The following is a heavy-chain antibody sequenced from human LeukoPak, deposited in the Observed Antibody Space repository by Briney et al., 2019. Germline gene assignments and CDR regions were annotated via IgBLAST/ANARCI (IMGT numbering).Heavy chain of an antibody. CDR2: ISAYNGNT. CDR1: GYTFTSYG. CDR3: ARQGLVVVAATRYYYYGMDV. Sequence: ASVKVSCKASGYTFTSYGISWVRQAPGQGLEWMGWISAYNGNTNYAQKLQGRVTMTTDTSTSTAYTELRSLRSDDTAVYYCARQGLVVVAATRYYYYGMDVWGQGTTVTVSS. V-gene: IGHV1-18*04. D-gene: IGHD2-15*01. J-gene: IGHJ6*02.